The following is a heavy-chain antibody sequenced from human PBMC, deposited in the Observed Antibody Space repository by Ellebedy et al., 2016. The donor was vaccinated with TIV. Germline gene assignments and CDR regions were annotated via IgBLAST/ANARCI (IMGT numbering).Heavy chain of an antibody. V-gene: IGHV4-59*01. Sequence: SETLSLTCTVSGGSIDSYYWSWIRQPPGKGLEWIGYVYYSGTTNYNPSLEGRVTITLDTSKDQFFLNLRSVTAADTAVYYCTRASHRYDTLTGYYDYWGQGTLVTVSS. J-gene: IGHJ4*02. CDR2: VYYSGTT. CDR3: TRASHRYDTLTGYYDY. D-gene: IGHD3-9*01. CDR1: GGSIDSYY.